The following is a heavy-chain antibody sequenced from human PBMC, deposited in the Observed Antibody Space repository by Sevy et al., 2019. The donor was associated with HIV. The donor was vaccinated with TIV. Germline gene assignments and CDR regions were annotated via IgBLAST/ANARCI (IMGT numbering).Heavy chain of an antibody. J-gene: IGHJ4*02. CDR3: GSLYCSGGSCFDY. CDR1: GGSFSGYY. V-gene: IGHV4-34*01. Sequence: SETLSLTCAVYGGSFSGYYWSWIRQPPGKGLEWIGEINHSGSTNYNPSLKSRVTISVDTSKNQFSLKLRSVAAADTVLYYCGSLYCSGGSCFDYWGQGTLVTVSS. D-gene: IGHD2-15*01. CDR2: INHSGST.